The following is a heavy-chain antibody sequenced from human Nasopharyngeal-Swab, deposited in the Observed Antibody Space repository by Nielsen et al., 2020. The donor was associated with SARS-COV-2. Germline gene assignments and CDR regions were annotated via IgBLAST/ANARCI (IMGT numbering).Heavy chain of an antibody. J-gene: IGHJ4*02. CDR1: GFAFDDYG. CDR2: INWNGGGT. Sequence: GESLKISCAASGFAFDDYGMSWVRQAPGKGLEWVCAINWNGGGTGYADSVKGRFTVSRDNAKNFLYLQMNGLRAEDTAVYYCASRWIQLPYWGQGTLVTVSS. D-gene: IGHD5-18*01. V-gene: IGHV3-20*04. CDR3: ASRWIQLPY.